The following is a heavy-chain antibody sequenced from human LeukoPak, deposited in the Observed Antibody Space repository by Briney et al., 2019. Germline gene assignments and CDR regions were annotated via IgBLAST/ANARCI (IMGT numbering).Heavy chain of an antibody. J-gene: IGHJ3*02. V-gene: IGHV4-59*11. Sequence: SETLSLTCTVSGGSIGSHYWGWIRQPPGKGLEWIGYVHYSGTTNYNPSLKSRVTISVDTSKNQFSLKLSSVTAADTAVYYCARDYYDSRGEAFDIWGLGTMVTVSS. CDR2: VHYSGTT. CDR3: ARDYYDSRGEAFDI. D-gene: IGHD3-22*01. CDR1: GGSIGSHY.